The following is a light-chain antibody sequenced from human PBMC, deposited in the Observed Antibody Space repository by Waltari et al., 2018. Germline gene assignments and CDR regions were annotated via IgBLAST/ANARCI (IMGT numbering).Light chain of an antibody. J-gene: IGKJ1*01. CDR1: QTISSY. Sequence: DIQMTQSPSSLSASVGDRVTITCRTSQTISSYVNWYQQKPGQAPDVRIFAASSLQRGVPSRFSGSGSGTEFTLTITSLQPEDFATYYCQQTYTLPPWTFGQGTKVEFK. CDR2: AAS. CDR3: QQTYTLPPWT. V-gene: IGKV1-39*01.